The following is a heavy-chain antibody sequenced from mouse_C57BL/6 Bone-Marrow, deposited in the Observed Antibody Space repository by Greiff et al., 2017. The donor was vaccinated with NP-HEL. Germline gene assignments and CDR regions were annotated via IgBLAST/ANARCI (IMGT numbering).Heavy chain of an antibody. CDR2: IWGVGST. CDR1: GFSLTSYG. CDR3: AFYGSSYPFAY. D-gene: IGHD1-1*01. Sequence: VQLQESGPGLVAPSQSLSITCTVSGFSLTSYGVDWVRQSPGKGLEWLGVIWGVGSTNYNSALKSRLSIRKDNSKSQVFLKMNSLQTDDTAMYYCAFYGSSYPFAYWGQGTLVTVSA. V-gene: IGHV2-6*01. J-gene: IGHJ3*01.